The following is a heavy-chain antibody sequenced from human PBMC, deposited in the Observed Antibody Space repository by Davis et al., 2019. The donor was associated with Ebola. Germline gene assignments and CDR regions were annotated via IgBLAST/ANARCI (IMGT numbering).Heavy chain of an antibody. CDR3: AKGRAAAGSFDY. D-gene: IGHD6-13*01. Sequence: PGGSLRLSCAASGFTFDDYAMHWVRQAPGKGLEWVSGISWNSGSIGYADSVKGRFTISRDNAKNSLYLQMNSLRAEDTALYYCAKGRAAAGSFDYWGQGTLVTVSS. CDR2: ISWNSGSI. J-gene: IGHJ4*02. V-gene: IGHV3-9*01. CDR1: GFTFDDYA.